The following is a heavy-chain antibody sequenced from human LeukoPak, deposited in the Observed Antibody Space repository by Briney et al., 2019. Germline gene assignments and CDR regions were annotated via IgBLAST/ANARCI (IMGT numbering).Heavy chain of an antibody. Sequence: SQTLSLTCAISGDSVSSNSAAWNWIRQSPSSGLEWLGRTYYRSKWFNEYAVSVKSRITINSDTSKNQFSLQLNSVTPEDTAMYYCAREQTGFDYWGQGTLVTVSS. CDR2: TYYRSKWFN. CDR3: AREQTGFDY. V-gene: IGHV6-1*01. CDR1: GDSVSSNSAA. J-gene: IGHJ4*02.